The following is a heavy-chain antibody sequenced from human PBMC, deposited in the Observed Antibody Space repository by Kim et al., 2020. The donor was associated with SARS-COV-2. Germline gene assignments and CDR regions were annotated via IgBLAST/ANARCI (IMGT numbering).Heavy chain of an antibody. CDR3: ARVTDYGDSRGHNWFDP. CDR2: IYYSGST. J-gene: IGHJ5*02. V-gene: IGHV4-31*03. CDR1: GGSISSGGYY. Sequence: SETLSLTCTVSGGSISSGGYYWSWIRQHPGKGLEWIGYIYYSGSTYYNPSLKSRVTISVDTSKNQFSLKLSSVTAADTAVYYCARVTDYGDSRGHNWFDPWGQGTLVTVSS. D-gene: IGHD4-17*01.